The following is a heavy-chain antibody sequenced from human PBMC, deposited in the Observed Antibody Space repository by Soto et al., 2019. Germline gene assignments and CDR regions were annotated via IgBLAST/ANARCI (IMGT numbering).Heavy chain of an antibody. V-gene: IGHV3-33*01. CDR2: IPYDGNNK. CDR3: ARDSVAGPYYYYMDV. J-gene: IGHJ6*03. CDR1: GFTFSSYG. Sequence: GGSLRLSCAASGFTFSSYGMHWVRQAPGKGLEWVAVIPYDGNNKYYADSVKGRFTISRDNFNNTLYLQMSSLRAEDTAIYYCARDSVAGPYYYYMDVWGKGTTVTVSS. D-gene: IGHD6-19*01.